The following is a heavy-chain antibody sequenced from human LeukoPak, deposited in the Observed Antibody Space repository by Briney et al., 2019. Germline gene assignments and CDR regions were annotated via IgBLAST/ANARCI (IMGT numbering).Heavy chain of an antibody. J-gene: IGHJ4*02. V-gene: IGHV4-59*08. CDR1: GASISSYY. CDR2: ISYSGST. CDR3: ARRPELYFFDY. D-gene: IGHD3-10*01. Sequence: SETLSLTCTVSGASISSYYWSWIRQPPGKGLEWIGYISYSGSTNYNPSLKSRVTISADTSKNQVSLTLSSVTAADTAVYYCARRPELYFFDYWGQGTLVTVSS.